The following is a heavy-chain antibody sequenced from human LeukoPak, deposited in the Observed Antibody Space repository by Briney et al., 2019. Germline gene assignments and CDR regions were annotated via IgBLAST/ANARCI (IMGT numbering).Heavy chain of an antibody. CDR3: AKDLEGEEDY. CDR1: GFTFSNYW. J-gene: IGHJ4*02. CDR2: IKDDGSGK. Sequence: GGSLRLSCAASGFTFSNYWMSWVRQAPGKGLEWVANIKDDGSGKYYVDSLKGRFPISRDNSKNSLYLQMNSLRAEDTAVYYCAKDLEGEEDYWGQGTLVTVSS. V-gene: IGHV3-7*03. D-gene: IGHD3-16*01.